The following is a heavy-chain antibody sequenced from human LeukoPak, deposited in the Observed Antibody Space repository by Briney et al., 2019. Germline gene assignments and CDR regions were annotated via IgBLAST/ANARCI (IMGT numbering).Heavy chain of an antibody. D-gene: IGHD3-16*02. Sequence: SETLSLTCTVSGGSIGTSAYYWNWIRQHPGKGLEWIGFISDSGSTLYNPSLKSRVTISPDTSKNQFSLKLTSVTAADMAVYYCARGRYSYGWNDSWGQGTLVTVSS. CDR1: GGSIGTSAYY. CDR3: ARGRYSYGWNDS. V-gene: IGHV4-31*03. CDR2: ISDSGST. J-gene: IGHJ5*01.